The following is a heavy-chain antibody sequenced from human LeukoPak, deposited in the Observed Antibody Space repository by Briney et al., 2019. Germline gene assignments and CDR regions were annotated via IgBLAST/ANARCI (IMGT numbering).Heavy chain of an antibody. V-gene: IGHV1-3*03. D-gene: IGHD6-19*01. CDR3: ARGVRYSSGPLTDLLPYYFDY. CDR1: GYTFTSYA. J-gene: IGHJ4*02. CDR2: INAGNGNT. Sequence: GASVKVSCKASGYTFTSYAMHWVRQAPGQRLEWMGWINAGNGNTKYSQEFQGRVTITRDTSASAVYMELSSLRSDDMAVYYCARGVRYSSGPLTDLLPYYFDYWGQGTLVTVSS.